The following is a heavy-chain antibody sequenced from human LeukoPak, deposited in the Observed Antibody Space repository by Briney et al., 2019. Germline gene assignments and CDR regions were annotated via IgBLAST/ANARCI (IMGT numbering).Heavy chain of an antibody. CDR2: IIPIFGTA. Sequence: ASVKVSCKASGRTFSSYAISWVRQAPGQGLEWMGGIIPIFGTANYAQKFQGRVTITTDESTRTAYMELSSLRSDDTAVYYCARGASDTAMDYFDYWGQGTLVTVPS. D-gene: IGHD5-18*01. CDR1: GRTFSSYA. J-gene: IGHJ4*02. CDR3: ARGASDTAMDYFDY. V-gene: IGHV1-69*05.